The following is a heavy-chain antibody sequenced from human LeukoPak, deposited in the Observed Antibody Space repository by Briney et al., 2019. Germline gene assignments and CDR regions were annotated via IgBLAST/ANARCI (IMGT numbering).Heavy chain of an antibody. CDR3: ARHLAGDSLYRHFDY. Sequence: GGSLRLSCTASAITFSNSWMSWVRQAPGKGLEWGANIKQDGSETNYVDSVKGRFTISRDNAKNSLFLQMNSLRGEDTGIYYCARHLAGDSLYRHFDYWGQGTLVTVSS. V-gene: IGHV3-7*04. CDR1: AITFSNSW. D-gene: IGHD5/OR15-5a*01. CDR2: IKQDGSET. J-gene: IGHJ4*02.